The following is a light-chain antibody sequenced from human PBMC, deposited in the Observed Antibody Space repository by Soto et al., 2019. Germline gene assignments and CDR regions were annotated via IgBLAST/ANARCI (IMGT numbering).Light chain of an antibody. J-gene: IGLJ1*01. Sequence: QSVLTQPASVSGSPGQSITISCTGTSNDVGVCNYVSWYQQHPGKAPKLMIYEVSNRPSGVSNRFSGSKSGNTASLTISGLQTEDEADYYCSSYTSSSIPYVFGTGTKVTVL. CDR2: EVS. CDR1: SNDVGVCNY. V-gene: IGLV2-14*01. CDR3: SSYTSSSIPYV.